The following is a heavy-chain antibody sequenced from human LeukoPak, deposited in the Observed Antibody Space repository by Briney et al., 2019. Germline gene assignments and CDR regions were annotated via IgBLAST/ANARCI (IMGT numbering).Heavy chain of an antibody. J-gene: IGHJ4*02. D-gene: IGHD6-13*01. Sequence: GGSLRLSCAASGFTFSSYWMSWVRQAPGKGLEWVANIKQDGSEKYYVDSVKGRFTISRDNAKHSLYLQMNSLRAEDTAVYYCARASSRPYSSSWYSDYWGQGTLVTVSS. CDR1: GFTFSSYW. V-gene: IGHV3-7*01. CDR3: ARASSRPYSSSWYSDY. CDR2: IKQDGSEK.